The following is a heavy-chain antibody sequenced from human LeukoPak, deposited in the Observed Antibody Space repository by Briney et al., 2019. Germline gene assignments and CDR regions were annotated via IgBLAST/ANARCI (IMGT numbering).Heavy chain of an antibody. V-gene: IGHV3-11*01. CDR1: GFIFSDSY. CDR2: ISGSSNIV. CDR3: ARERETSSSLDP. Sequence: AGGSLRLSCAASGFIFSDSYMNWIRQAPGKGLEWVSYISGSSNIVNYAASVRGRFTISRDNAKNSLYLQMSSLTAEDTAVYYCARERETSSSLDPWGQGTLVTVSS. D-gene: IGHD6-6*01. J-gene: IGHJ5*02.